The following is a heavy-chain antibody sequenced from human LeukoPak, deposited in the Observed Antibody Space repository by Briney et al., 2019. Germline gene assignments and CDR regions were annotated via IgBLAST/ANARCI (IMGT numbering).Heavy chain of an antibody. CDR2: INHLGST. J-gene: IGHJ6*04. CDR1: GGSFSGYY. CDR3: ARLPYGSGYWLHREGRDV. V-gene: IGHV4-34*01. D-gene: IGHD3-10*01. Sequence: KASETLSLTCAVYGGSFSGYYWSWIRQPPEKGLEWIGEINHLGSTNYNPSLKSRVTISVDTSKKQFSLNLTSVTAADTAVYYCARLPYGSGYWLHREGRDVWGKGTTVTISS.